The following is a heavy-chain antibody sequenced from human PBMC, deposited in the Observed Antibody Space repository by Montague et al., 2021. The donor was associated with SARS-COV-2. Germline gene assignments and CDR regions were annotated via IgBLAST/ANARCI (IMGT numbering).Heavy chain of an antibody. V-gene: IGHV3-30-3*01. CDR1: GFTFSSYP. CDR2: ETSEVQY. Sequence: SLRLSGAASGFTFSSYPLNWVRQAPGKGLEWVSVETSEVQYIDSMKGRFTISSDTSKNTLILQMNSLSPEDTALTYCARDSYGAIDYWGQGTLVTVSS. D-gene: IGHD4-17*01. CDR3: ARDSYGAIDY. J-gene: IGHJ4*02.